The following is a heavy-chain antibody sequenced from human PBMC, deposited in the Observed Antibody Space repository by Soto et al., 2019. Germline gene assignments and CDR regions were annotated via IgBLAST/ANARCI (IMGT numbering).Heavy chain of an antibody. CDR2: IYHSGTT. Sequence: SETLSLTCTVSGYSISNGYYWGLIRQSPEKGLEWIGTIYHSGTTYYNPSLKSRVIMSIDTSKNQFSLNLKSVTAADTAGYYCVRDRYSSGSEVDKWGQGTMVT. CDR3: VRDRYSSGSEVDK. CDR1: GYSISNGYY. D-gene: IGHD2-8*02. J-gene: IGHJ4*02. V-gene: IGHV4-38-2*02.